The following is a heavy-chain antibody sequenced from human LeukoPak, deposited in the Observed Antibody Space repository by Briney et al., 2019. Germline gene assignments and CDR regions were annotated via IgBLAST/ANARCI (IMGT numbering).Heavy chain of an antibody. D-gene: IGHD5-18*01. CDR2: MTDSETT. V-gene: IGHV4-59*11. J-gene: IGHJ4*02. Sequence: PSETLSLACTVSGVSITTHYWSWLRQPPGKELEWIAYMTDSETTKNNPSLKSRITLSADTSKNQSSLGLSSVTEADTAVYFCATIKSGYPFGYFDFWGQGTLVTVSS. CDR1: GVSITTHY. CDR3: ATIKSGYPFGYFDF.